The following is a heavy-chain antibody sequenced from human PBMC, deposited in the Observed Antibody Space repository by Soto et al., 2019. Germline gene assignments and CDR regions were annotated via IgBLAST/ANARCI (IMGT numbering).Heavy chain of an antibody. V-gene: IGHV3-23*01. Sequence: LRLSCAASGFTFSSYAMSWVRQAPGKGLEWVSAISGSGGSTYYADSVKGRFTISRDNSKNTLYLQMNSLRAEDTAVYYCAKAEYYYGSGTIYYYYYGMDVWGQGTTVTVSS. CDR1: GFTFSSYA. J-gene: IGHJ6*02. D-gene: IGHD3-10*01. CDR2: ISGSGGST. CDR3: AKAEYYYGSGTIYYYYYGMDV.